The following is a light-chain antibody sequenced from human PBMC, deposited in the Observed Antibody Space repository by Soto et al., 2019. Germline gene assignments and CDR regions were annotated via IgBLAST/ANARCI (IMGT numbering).Light chain of an antibody. V-gene: IGLV3-21*02. CDR1: KIGSKS. CDR2: DDT. J-gene: IGLJ1*01. Sequence: SYVLTQPPSVSVAPGQTAMISCGGDKIGSKSVHWYQQKPGQAPVLVVYDDTDRPSGIPERFSGSNSGNTASLTISRVEDGDEADYYCQVWDISSDSYVFGAGIKVTVL. CDR3: QVWDISSDSYV.